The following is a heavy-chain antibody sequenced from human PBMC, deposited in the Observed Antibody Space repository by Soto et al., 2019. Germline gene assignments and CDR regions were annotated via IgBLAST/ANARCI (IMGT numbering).Heavy chain of an antibody. V-gene: IGHV5-51*01. CDR3: ARLSRLRGGKWERWGAFDY. CDR1: GYSFTSYW. Sequence: EVQLVQSGAEVKKPGEALKISCKGSGYSFTSYWIGWVRQMPGKGLEWMGIIYPGDSDTRYSPSFQGQVTISADKSISTAYLQWSSLKASDTAMYYCARLSRLRGGKWERWGAFDYWGQGTLVTVSS. J-gene: IGHJ4*02. CDR2: IYPGDSDT. D-gene: IGHD1-26*01.